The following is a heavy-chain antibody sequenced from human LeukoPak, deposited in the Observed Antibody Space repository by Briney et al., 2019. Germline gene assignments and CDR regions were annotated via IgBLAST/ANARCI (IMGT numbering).Heavy chain of an antibody. V-gene: IGHV1-69*13. Sequence: GASVKVSCKASGGTFSSYAISWVRQAPGQGLEWMGGIIPIFGTANYAQKFQGRVTITADESTSTAYMELSSLRSEDTAVYYCARGTMVRGVDLWYFDYWGQGTLVTVSS. CDR1: GGTFSSYA. J-gene: IGHJ4*02. CDR2: IIPIFGTA. CDR3: ARGTMVRGVDLWYFDY. D-gene: IGHD3-10*01.